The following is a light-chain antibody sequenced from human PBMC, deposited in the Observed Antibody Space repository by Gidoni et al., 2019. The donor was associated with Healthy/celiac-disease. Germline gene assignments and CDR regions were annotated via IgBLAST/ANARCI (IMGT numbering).Light chain of an antibody. CDR3: QQSYSTPRT. V-gene: IGKV1-39*01. CDR2: AAS. CDR1: QSISSY. Sequence: DLQMTQSPSSLSAYVGDRVTITCRASQSISSYLNCYHNKPVKAPKLLIYAASSLQSGVPSRFSGSGSGTDFTLTISSLQPEEFATYYCQQSYSTPRTFGQGTKVEIK. J-gene: IGKJ1*01.